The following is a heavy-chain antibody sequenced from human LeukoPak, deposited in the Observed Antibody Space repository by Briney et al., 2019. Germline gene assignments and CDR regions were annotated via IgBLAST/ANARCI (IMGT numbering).Heavy chain of an antibody. J-gene: IGHJ4*02. CDR3: AKDMGKALTGTTGY. CDR1: GFTFDDYA. V-gene: IGHV3-9*01. CDR2: ISWNSGSI. D-gene: IGHD1-7*01. Sequence: GGSLRLSCAASGFTFDDYAMHWVRQAPGKGLEWVSGISWNSGSIAYADSVKGRFTISRDNAKNSLYLQMNSLRAEDTALYYCAKDMGKALTGTTGYWGQGTLVTVSS.